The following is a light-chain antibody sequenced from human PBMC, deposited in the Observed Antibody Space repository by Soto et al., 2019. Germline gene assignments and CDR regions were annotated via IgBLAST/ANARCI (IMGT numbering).Light chain of an antibody. CDR1: QSVSSW. J-gene: IGKJ1*01. CDR3: QQYNNYRT. Sequence: DIQMTQSPSTLSASVGDRVTITCRASQSVSSWLAWYQQKPGKAPKLLIYDASNLESGVPSRFSGSGSGTECTLTISSLQPDDFATYYCQQYNNYRTFGQGTKVEIK. V-gene: IGKV1-5*01. CDR2: DAS.